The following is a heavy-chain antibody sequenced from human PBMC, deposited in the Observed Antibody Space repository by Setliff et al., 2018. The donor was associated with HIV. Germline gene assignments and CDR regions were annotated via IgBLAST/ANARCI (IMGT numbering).Heavy chain of an antibody. V-gene: IGHV1-18*01. CDR3: ARVPYRSAWFSGGHDAFDV. CDR1: GYTFSSYG. J-gene: IGHJ3*01. CDR2: ISGYNGNT. D-gene: IGHD6-19*01. Sequence: GASVKVSCKASGYTFSSYGISWVRQAPGQGLEWMGLISGYNGNTKYVQKLQGRVTMTTDTSTRTVYMELRSLRHDDTAEYFCARVPYRSAWFSGGHDAFDVWGQGTMVTVSS.